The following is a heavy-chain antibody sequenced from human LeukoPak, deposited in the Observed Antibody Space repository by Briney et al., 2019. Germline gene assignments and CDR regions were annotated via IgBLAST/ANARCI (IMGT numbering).Heavy chain of an antibody. J-gene: IGHJ6*02. V-gene: IGHV3-48*02. D-gene: IGHD3-16*01. CDR3: ARIRGSYNYGMDV. CDR2: STSSGTTI. CDR1: GFTFSSYA. Sequence: GGSPRLSCAASGFTFSSYAIHWVRQAPGKGLDWVSYSTSSGTTIYYADSVKGRFTVSRDNAKNSLYLQMNNLKDEDTAVYYCARIRGSYNYGMDVWGQGTTVTVS.